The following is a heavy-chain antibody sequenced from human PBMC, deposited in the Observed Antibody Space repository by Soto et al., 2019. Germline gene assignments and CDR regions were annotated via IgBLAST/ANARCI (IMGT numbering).Heavy chain of an antibody. V-gene: IGHV1-18*01. CDR2: ISAYNDYT. D-gene: IGHD3-16*01. J-gene: IGHJ6*02. CDR1: GYTFIRYG. Sequence: QVRLVQSAAEVKKPGASVKVSCKATGYTFIRYGITWVRLAPGQGLEWMGWISAYNDYTNYAQKLQGRVTMTTDTSTSTVYMELRSLRSDDTAVYYCARGGYYDKVWGKMNYYGLDVWGQGTTDTVSS. CDR3: ARGGYYDKVWGKMNYYGLDV.